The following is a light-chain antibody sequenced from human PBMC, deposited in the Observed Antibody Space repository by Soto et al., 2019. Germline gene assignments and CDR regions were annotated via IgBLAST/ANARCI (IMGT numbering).Light chain of an antibody. J-gene: IGKJ1*01. V-gene: IGKV1-5*01. CDR2: DAS. CDR1: QSISNW. Sequence: DIPMTQSPSTLSASVGDRVTITCRASQSISNWLAWYQQKPGKAPKLLIYDASSLESGVPSRFSGSGSGTEFTLTISSLQPDDFATYYCQKYNSYSTWTFGQGTKVEIK. CDR3: QKYNSYSTWT.